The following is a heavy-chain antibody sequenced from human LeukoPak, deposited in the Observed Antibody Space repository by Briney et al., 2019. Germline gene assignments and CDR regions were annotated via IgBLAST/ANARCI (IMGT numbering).Heavy chain of an antibody. D-gene: IGHD6-6*01. J-gene: IGHJ4*02. CDR2: IRYDGSNK. V-gene: IGHV3-30*02. CDR1: GFTFSSYG. CDR3: AKLYSSSSFDY. Sequence: PGGSLRLSCAASGFTFSSYGMHWVRQAPGKGLEWVAFIRYDGSNKYYADSMKGRFTISRDNSKNTLYLQMNSLRAEDTAVYYCAKLYSSSSFDYWGQGTLVTVSS.